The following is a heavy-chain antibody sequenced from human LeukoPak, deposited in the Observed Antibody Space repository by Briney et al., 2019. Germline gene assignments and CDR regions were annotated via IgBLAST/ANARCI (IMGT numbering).Heavy chain of an antibody. Sequence: PGRSLRLSCEGSGFIFHDYVMHWVRQAPGKGLEWVSGVSWNTDHIGYADSVKGRFTISRDNDRNTLHLQMNSLRVEDTAFYFCAKSPSFTLGGGYVDSWGRGTLVTVSS. D-gene: IGHD3-10*01. V-gene: IGHV3-9*01. CDR2: VSWNTDHI. CDR3: AKSPSFTLGGGYVDS. CDR1: GFIFHDYV. J-gene: IGHJ4*02.